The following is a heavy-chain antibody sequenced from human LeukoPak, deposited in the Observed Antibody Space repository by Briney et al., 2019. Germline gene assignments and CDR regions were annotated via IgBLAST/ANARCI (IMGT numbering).Heavy chain of an antibody. CDR2: ISSSSSYI. J-gene: IGHJ5*02. V-gene: IGHV3-21*01. CDR3: AKDAYGSGSYYLNWFDP. Sequence: GGSLRLSCAASGFTFSSYSMNWVRQAPGKGLEWVSSISSSSSYIYYADSVKGRFTISRDNAKNSLYLQMNSLRAEDTAVYYCAKDAYGSGSYYLNWFDPWGQGTLVTVSS. CDR1: GFTFSSYS. D-gene: IGHD3-10*01.